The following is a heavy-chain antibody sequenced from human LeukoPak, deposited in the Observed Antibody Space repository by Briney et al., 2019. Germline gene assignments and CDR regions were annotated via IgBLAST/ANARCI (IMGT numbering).Heavy chain of an antibody. J-gene: IGHJ5*02. Sequence: GESLKICCKGSGYSFTSYWIGWVRQMPGKGLEWMGIIYPGDSDTRYSPSFQGQVTISADKSISTAYLQWSSLKASDTAMCYCARGSLVVVAAGWFDPWGQGTLVTVSS. CDR1: GYSFTSYW. D-gene: IGHD2-15*01. CDR3: ARGSLVVVAAGWFDP. V-gene: IGHV5-51*01. CDR2: IYPGDSDT.